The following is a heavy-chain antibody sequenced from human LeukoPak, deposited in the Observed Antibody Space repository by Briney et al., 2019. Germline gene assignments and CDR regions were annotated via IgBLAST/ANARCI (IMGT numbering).Heavy chain of an antibody. D-gene: IGHD5-12*01. J-gene: IGHJ2*01. CDR2: LYSGGRT. V-gene: IGHV3-53*01. Sequence: AGGSLRLSCAASGFIVSDSSVKWVRQAPGRGLEWISLLYSGGRTFYTDSVKGRFTISSHDSQNTLYLQMNSLRAEDTAVYYCARGGDIPNLWGRGTLVTASS. CDR1: GFIVSDSS. CDR3: ARGGDIPNL.